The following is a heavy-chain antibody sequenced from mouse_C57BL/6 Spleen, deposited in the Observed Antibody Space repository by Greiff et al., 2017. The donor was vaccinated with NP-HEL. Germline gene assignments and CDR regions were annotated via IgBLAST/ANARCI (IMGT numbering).Heavy chain of an antibody. J-gene: IGHJ2*01. Sequence: QVQLKQSGAELARPGASVKLSCKASGYTFTSYGISWVKQRTGQGLEWIGEIYPRSGNTYYNEKFKGKATLTADKSSSTAYMELRSLTSEDSAVYFCASSDYYGSHDYWGQGTTLTVSS. V-gene: IGHV1-81*01. CDR3: ASSDYYGSHDY. CDR2: IYPRSGNT. D-gene: IGHD1-1*01. CDR1: GYTFTSYG.